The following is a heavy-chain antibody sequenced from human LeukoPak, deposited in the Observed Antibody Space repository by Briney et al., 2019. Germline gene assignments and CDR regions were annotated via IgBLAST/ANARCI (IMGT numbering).Heavy chain of an antibody. J-gene: IGHJ3*02. Sequence: YPSETLSLTCTVSGGYISNSYWSWIRQPAGKGLEWIGRMYHSDDYNPSLKSRATMSIDTSKNQFSLKLSSVTVADTAVYYCARGPGAITNEAFDIWGQGTVVTVSS. D-gene: IGHD3-16*01. CDR2: MYHSD. CDR3: ARGPGAITNEAFDI. CDR1: GGYISNSY. V-gene: IGHV4-4*07.